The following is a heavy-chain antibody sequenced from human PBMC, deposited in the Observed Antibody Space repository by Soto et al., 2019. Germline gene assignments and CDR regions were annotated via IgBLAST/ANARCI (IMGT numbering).Heavy chain of an antibody. CDR1: GFTFSSYG. CDR2: IWYDGSNK. Sequence: GGSLRLSCAASGFTFSSYGMHWVRQAPGKGLEWVAVIWYDGSNKYYADSVKGRFTISRDNSKNTLYLQMNILRAEDTAVYYCARDIGRSGYDIDYWGQGTLVTVSS. J-gene: IGHJ4*02. D-gene: IGHD5-12*01. V-gene: IGHV3-33*01. CDR3: ARDIGRSGYDIDY.